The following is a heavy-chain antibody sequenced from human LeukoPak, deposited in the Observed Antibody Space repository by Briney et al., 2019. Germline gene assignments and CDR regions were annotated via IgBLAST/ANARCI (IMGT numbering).Heavy chain of an antibody. CDR2: IYSGGST. J-gene: IGHJ4*02. D-gene: IGHD3-16*01. Sequence: GGSLRLSCAASGFTVSSNYMSWVRQAPGKGLEWVSVIYSGGSTYYADSVKGRLTISRDNSRNTLYLQMNSLRAEDTAVYYCARVGYDYVWGSYGPIDYWGQGTLVTVSS. CDR3: ARVGYDYVWGSYGPIDY. V-gene: IGHV3-53*01. CDR1: GFTVSSNY.